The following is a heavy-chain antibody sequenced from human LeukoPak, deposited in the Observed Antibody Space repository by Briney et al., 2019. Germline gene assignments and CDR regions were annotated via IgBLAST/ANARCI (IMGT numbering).Heavy chain of an antibody. CDR2: IHATGGS. V-gene: IGHV4-4*09. J-gene: IGHJ5*02. D-gene: IGHD1-26*01. CDR1: GASIRNYY. Sequence: SETLSLTCTVAGASIRNYYWSWIRQTPEKGLEWMGYIHATGGSNYYPSLKSRLTVSIDTSRNQLSLKLTSVTAADTAVYFCARLGSYHDLWGQGALVTVSS. CDR3: ARLGSYHDL.